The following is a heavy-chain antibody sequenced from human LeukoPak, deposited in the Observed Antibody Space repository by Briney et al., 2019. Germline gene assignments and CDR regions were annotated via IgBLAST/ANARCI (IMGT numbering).Heavy chain of an antibody. CDR1: GFTFSSYA. CDR3: TKVLYGSGSYYNA. V-gene: IGHV3-30*04. Sequence: GGSLRLSCAASGFTFSSYAMHWVRQAPGKGLEWVAVISYDGSNKYYADSVKGRFTISRDNAKNSLYLQMNSLRAEDTALYYCTKVLYGSGSYYNAWGQGTLVTVSS. D-gene: IGHD3-10*01. J-gene: IGHJ4*02. CDR2: ISYDGSNK.